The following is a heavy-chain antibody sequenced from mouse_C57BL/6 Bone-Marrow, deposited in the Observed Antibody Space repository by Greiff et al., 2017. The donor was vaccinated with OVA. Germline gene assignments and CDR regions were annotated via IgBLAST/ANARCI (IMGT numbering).Heavy chain of an antibody. CDR1: GFNIKDDY. CDR3: TTWGLRWEYYFDY. Sequence: VQLQQSGAELVRPGASVKLSCTASGFNIKDDYMHWVKQRPEQGLEWIGWIDPENGDTEYASQFQGKATITADTSSNTAYLQLSSLTSEDTAVYYCTTWGLRWEYYFDYWGQGTTLTVSS. J-gene: IGHJ2*01. D-gene: IGHD1-1*01. V-gene: IGHV14-4*01. CDR2: IDPENGDT.